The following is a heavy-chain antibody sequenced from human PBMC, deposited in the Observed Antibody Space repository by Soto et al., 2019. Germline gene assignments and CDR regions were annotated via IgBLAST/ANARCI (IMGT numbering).Heavy chain of an antibody. D-gene: IGHD6-13*01. Sequence: ASVKVSCKASGYTFTSYDINWVRQATGQGLEWMGWMNPNSGNTDYAQKFQGRVTMTRNTSISTAYMELSSLRSEDTAVYYCGRDSSSGDQGNYYYYKVRAVGGKGTTVTVS. CDR1: GYTFTSYD. CDR3: GRDSSSGDQGNYYYYKVRAV. CDR2: MNPNSGNT. J-gene: IGHJ6*04. V-gene: IGHV1-8*01.